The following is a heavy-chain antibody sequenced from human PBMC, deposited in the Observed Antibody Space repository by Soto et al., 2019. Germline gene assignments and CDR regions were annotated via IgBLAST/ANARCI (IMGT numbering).Heavy chain of an antibody. V-gene: IGHV4-4*07. CDR3: SRVGCSNSKCYTRGMDV. CDR2: IYSDGTT. J-gene: IGHJ6*02. Sequence: SETLSLTCTVSGGSISGYYWSWVRQPAGKGLEWVGRIYSDGTTNYSPSLKSRVTMSLDTSKDQFSLHLNSVTAADTAVYYCSRVGCSNSKCYTRGMDVCGQGTTVTVSS. CDR1: GGSISGYY. D-gene: IGHD2-2*01.